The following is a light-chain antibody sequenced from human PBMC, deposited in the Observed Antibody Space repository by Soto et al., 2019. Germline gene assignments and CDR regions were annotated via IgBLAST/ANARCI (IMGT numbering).Light chain of an antibody. J-gene: IGKJ1*01. Sequence: DIQMTQSPSTLSASVGDRVTITCRVSQSSSNWLARYQQNPVKVPKVLIYDASSLESGVPSRVSGSGSAAAFTLTISSLQPDDLATYYWAEYNSYTWTFSQGTKVDIK. V-gene: IGKV1-5*01. CDR2: DAS. CDR1: QSSSNW. CDR3: AEYNSYTWT.